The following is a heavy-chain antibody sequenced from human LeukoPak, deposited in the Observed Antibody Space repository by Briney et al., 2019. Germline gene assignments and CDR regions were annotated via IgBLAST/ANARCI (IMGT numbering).Heavy chain of an antibody. D-gene: IGHD6-19*01. V-gene: IGHV3-74*01. Sequence: GGSLRLSCAASGFTFSSYWMHWVRQAPGKGLVWVSRINSDGSSTSYADSVKGRFTISRDNAKNTLYLQMNSLRAEDTAVYYCANIAVAGTGTGYYYYGMDVRGQGTTVTVSS. CDR1: GFTFSSYW. J-gene: IGHJ6*02. CDR3: ANIAVAGTGTGYYYYGMDV. CDR2: INSDGSST.